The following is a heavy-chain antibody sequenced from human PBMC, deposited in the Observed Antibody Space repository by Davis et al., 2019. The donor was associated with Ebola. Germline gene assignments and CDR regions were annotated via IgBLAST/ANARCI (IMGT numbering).Heavy chain of an antibody. CDR2: IYYSGST. Sequence: PSETLSLTCTVSGGSISSSSYYWGWIRQPPGKGLEWIGSIYYSGSTYYNPSLKSRVTISVDTSKNQFSLKLSSVTAADTAVYYCARHWLRVAGKQYYFDYWGQGTLVTVSS. V-gene: IGHV4-39*01. CDR3: ARHWLRVAGKQYYFDY. J-gene: IGHJ4*02. D-gene: IGHD6-19*01. CDR1: GGSISSSSYY.